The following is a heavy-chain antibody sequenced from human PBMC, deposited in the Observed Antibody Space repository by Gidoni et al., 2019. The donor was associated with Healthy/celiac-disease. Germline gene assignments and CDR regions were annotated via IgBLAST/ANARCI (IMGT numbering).Heavy chain of an antibody. D-gene: IGHD2-15*01. CDR1: GFPFSSSA. CDR2: ISGSGGST. J-gene: IGHJ4*02. CDR3: AKLSDCSGGSCYFGSTFDY. Sequence: EVQLLESGGGLVQPGGSLRLSCAASGFPFSSSALSWVRQAPGKRLEWVSAISGSGGSTYYADSVKGRFTISRDNSKNTLYLQMNSLRAEDTAVYYCAKLSDCSGGSCYFGSTFDYWGQGTLVTVSS. V-gene: IGHV3-23*01.